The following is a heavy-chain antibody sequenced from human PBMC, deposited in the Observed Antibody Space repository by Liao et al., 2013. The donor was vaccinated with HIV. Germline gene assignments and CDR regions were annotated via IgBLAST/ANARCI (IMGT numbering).Heavy chain of an antibody. CDR1: GDPISSGDYY. CDR2: IYYSGNP. V-gene: IGHV4-61*08. Sequence: QVQLQESGPGLVKPSQTLSLTCTVSGDPISSGDYYWSWIRQAPGKGLEWIGFIYYSGNPNYSPSLKSRVTISVDTSKNQFSLRLSSVTAADSAVYYCARGTYSSGHYYMDVWGKGTTVTVSS. J-gene: IGHJ6*03. D-gene: IGHD6-19*01. CDR3: ARGTYSSGHYYMDV.